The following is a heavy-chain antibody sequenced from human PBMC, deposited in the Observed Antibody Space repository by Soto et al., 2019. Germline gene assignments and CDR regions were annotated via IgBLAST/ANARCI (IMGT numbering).Heavy chain of an antibody. D-gene: IGHD3-22*01. CDR1: GGSISSGYYY. CDR2: IYYSGST. Sequence: QVQLQESGPGLVKPSQTLSLTCTVSGGSISSGYYYWSWIRQPPGKGLECIGYIYYSGSTYYHPSLTSRCIIAVDTSKHQCSLKLSAVTAADTAGYYCARVPFYDSSVRSYYLASWGQGTLVTVSS. CDR3: ARVPFYDSSVRSYYLAS. V-gene: IGHV4-30-4*01. J-gene: IGHJ4*02.